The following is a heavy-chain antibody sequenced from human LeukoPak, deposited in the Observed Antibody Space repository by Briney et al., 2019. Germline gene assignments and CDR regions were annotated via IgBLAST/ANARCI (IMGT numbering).Heavy chain of an antibody. CDR1: GGTFSNFA. V-gene: IGHV1-69*06. Sequence: SVKVSCKTSGGTFSNFAVNWVRQAPGQGLEWMGGIIPIFGTANYAQKFQGRVTMTEDTSTDTAYMELSSLRSEDTAVYYCATIVVVPAAIVDDAFDIWGQGTMVTVSS. D-gene: IGHD2-2*02. CDR3: ATIVVVPAAIVDDAFDI. J-gene: IGHJ3*02. CDR2: IIPIFGTA.